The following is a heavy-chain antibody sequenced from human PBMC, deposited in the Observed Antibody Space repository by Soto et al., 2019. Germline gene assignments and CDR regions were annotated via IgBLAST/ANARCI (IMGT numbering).Heavy chain of an antibody. CDR3: ARHGPTWVAQVLYFDY. J-gene: IGHJ4*02. V-gene: IGHV4-39*01. Sequence: QLQLQESGPRLVKPSETLSLTCTVSGGSITSSHYYWGWIRQPPGKGLEWIGTIYYSGTTSYHPSLQSRVTISADTSKNQFSLRLSSVTAAYTAVYYCARHGPTWVAQVLYFDYWVQGALVTVSS. CDR1: GGSITSSHYY. CDR2: IYYSGTT. D-gene: IGHD7-27*01.